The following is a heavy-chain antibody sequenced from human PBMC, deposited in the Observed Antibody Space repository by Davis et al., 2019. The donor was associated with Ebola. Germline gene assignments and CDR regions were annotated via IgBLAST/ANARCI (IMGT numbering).Heavy chain of an antibody. J-gene: IGHJ4*02. CDR3: AREAAAEGPGSY. CDR2: IFYSGAT. D-gene: IGHD6-13*01. V-gene: IGHV4-30-4*01. CDR1: GGSISSDDYY. Sequence: PSETLSFTCTVSGGSISSDDYYWNWIRQPPGKGLEWIGYIFYSGATYYNPSLESRVTISIDTSKNHFSLKVKSVTAADTAVYYCAREAAAEGPGSYWGQGTLVTVSS.